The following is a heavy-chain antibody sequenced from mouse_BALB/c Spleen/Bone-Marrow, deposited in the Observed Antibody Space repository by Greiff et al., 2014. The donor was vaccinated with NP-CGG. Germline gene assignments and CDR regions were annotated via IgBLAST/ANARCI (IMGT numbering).Heavy chain of an antibody. CDR2: IGSGGSYT. CDR1: GFTFSSYD. CDR3: SRLSYDYDGAWFAY. Sequence: EVQLQQSGGDLVRPGGSLKLSCAPSGFTFSSYDMSWVRQTPDKRLEWVATIGSGGSYTYYPDSVKGRFTIPRDNAKNTLYLQMSSLKSEDTAMYYCSRLSYDYDGAWFAYWGQGTLVTVSA. D-gene: IGHD2-4*01. V-gene: IGHV5-6*01. J-gene: IGHJ3*01.